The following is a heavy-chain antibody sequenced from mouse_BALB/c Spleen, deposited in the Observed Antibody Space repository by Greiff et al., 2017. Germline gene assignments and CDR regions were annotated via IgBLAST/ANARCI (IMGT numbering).Heavy chain of an antibody. D-gene: IGHD2-14*01. J-gene: IGHJ4*01. V-gene: IGHV1-14*01. CDR2: INPYNDGT. Sequence: EVQLQESGPELVKPGASVKMSCKASGYTFTSYVMHWVKQKPGQGLEWIGYINPYNDGTKYNEKFKGKATLTSDKSSSTAYMELSSLTSEDSAVYYCARRNYRYDEDAMDYWGQGTSVTVSA. CDR1: GYTFTSYV. CDR3: ARRNYRYDEDAMDY.